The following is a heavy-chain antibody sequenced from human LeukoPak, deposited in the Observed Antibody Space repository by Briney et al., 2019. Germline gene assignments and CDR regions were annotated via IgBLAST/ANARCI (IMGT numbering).Heavy chain of an antibody. CDR1: GGTFSSYA. J-gene: IGHJ5*02. V-gene: IGHV1-69*04. Sequence: SVKVSCKASGGTFSSYAISWVRQAPGQGLEWMGRIIPILGIANYAQKFQGRVTITAGKSTSTAYMELSSLRSEDTAVYYCARWDDSSNNWFDPWGQGTLVTVSS. D-gene: IGHD3-22*01. CDR2: IIPILGIA. CDR3: ARWDDSSNNWFDP.